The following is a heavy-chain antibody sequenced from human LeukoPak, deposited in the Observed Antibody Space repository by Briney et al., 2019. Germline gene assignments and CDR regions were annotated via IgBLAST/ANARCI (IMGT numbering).Heavy chain of an antibody. V-gene: IGHV3-23*01. CDR1: GFTFSNYA. Sequence: GGSLRLSCAASGFTFSNYAMSWVRQAPGKGLEWVSAISGSGGTTYYADSVKGRFTISRDNSKNTLYLQMNSLRAEDTAIYYCAYLLWRGYTPFDYWGQGTLVTVSS. CDR3: AYLLWRGYTPFDY. CDR2: ISGSGGTT. D-gene: IGHD5-12*01. J-gene: IGHJ4*02.